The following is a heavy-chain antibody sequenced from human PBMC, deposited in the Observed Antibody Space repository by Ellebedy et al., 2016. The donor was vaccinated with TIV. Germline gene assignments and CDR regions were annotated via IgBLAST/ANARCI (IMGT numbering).Heavy chain of an antibody. D-gene: IGHD3-10*01. CDR1: GFTSTSYA. Sequence: GGSLRLSCAASGFTSTSYAMHWVRQAPGKGLEWVAIVSYDGINKYYADSVKGRFTISRDNSKSTLSLQMNSLRVEDTALYYCARRATVSYYGIDLWGQGTTVTVSS. J-gene: IGHJ6*02. V-gene: IGHV3-30-3*01. CDR2: VSYDGINK. CDR3: ARRATVSYYGIDL.